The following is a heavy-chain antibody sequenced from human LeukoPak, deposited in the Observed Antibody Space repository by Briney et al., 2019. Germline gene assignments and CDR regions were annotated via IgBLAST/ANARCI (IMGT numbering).Heavy chain of an antibody. CDR1: GFTFSSYG. CDR3: ARDDDSRLRFIDY. V-gene: IGHV3-33*01. Sequence: GGSLRLSCAASGFTFSSYGMHWVRQAPGKGLEWVAVIWYDGSNKYYADSVKGRFTISRDNSKNTLYLQMNSLRAEDTAVYYCARDDDSRLRFIDYWGQGTLVTVSS. D-gene: IGHD6-13*01. CDR2: IWYDGSNK. J-gene: IGHJ4*02.